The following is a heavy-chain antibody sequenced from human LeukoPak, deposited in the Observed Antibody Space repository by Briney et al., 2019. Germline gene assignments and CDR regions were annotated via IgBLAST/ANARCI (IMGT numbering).Heavy chain of an antibody. D-gene: IGHD2-15*01. Sequence: PSETLSLTCTVSGGSISSGSYYWSWIRQPAGKGLEWIGRIYTSGSTNYNPSLKSRVTISVDTSKNQFSLKLSSVTAADTAVYYCARVLRYGMGVWGQGTTVTVSS. CDR1: GGSISSGSYY. CDR3: ARVLRYGMGV. CDR2: IYTSGST. V-gene: IGHV4-61*02. J-gene: IGHJ6*02.